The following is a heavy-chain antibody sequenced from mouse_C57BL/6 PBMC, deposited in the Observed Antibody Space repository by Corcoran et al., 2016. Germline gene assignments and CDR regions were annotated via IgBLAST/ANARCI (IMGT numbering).Heavy chain of an antibody. CDR2: IYPGDGDT. D-gene: IGHD3-3*01. V-gene: IGHV1-80*01. Sequence: QVQLQQSGAELVKPGASVKISCRASGYAFSSYWMNWVKQGPGKGLEWIGQIYPGDGDTNYNGKFKGKATLTADKSSSTAYMQLSSLTSEDSAVYFCARGGTASVFDYWGQGTTLTVSS. J-gene: IGHJ2*01. CDR1: GYAFSSYW. CDR3: ARGGTASVFDY.